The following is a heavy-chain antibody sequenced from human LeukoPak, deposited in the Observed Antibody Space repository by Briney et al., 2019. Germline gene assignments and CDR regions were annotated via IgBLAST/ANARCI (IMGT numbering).Heavy chain of an antibody. CDR1: GYTFSRFG. CDR2: ITTYNGNT. J-gene: IGHJ5*01. Sequence: ASVKVSCKASGYTFSRFGISWVRQTPGQGLECVGWITTYNGNTNYAQKFQARVNMTTDKSKSTAYMELRSLTSDDTAVYYCARGSGGTSGGYYNWFDSWGQGTLVTVSS. V-gene: IGHV1-18*01. D-gene: IGHD3-22*01. CDR3: ARGSGGTSGGYYNWFDS.